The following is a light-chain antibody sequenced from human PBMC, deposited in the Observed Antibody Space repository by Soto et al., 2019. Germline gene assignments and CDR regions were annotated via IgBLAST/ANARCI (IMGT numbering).Light chain of an antibody. CDR1: SSNIGSYT. V-gene: IGLV1-44*01. CDR3: AAWDDSLNGVV. Sequence: QCVLTQPPSAFAIAGPGVTISCSGSSSNIGSYTVNWYQMLPGTAPKLLIYSNVQRPSGLPDRFSGSKSGTSASLAISGLQYEDEADYYCAAWDDSLNGVVFGGGTKLTVL. CDR2: SNV. J-gene: IGLJ2*01.